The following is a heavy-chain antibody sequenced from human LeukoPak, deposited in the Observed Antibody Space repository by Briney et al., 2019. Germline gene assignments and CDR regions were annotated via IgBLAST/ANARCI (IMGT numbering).Heavy chain of an antibody. D-gene: IGHD3-22*01. Sequence: GGSLRLSCAASGFTFSSYEMNWVRQAPGKGLEWVSYISSSGSTIYYADSVKGRFTISRDNAKNSLYLQMNSLRAEDTAVYYCARALTYYYDSSGYYLFDYWGQGTLVTVPS. V-gene: IGHV3-48*03. J-gene: IGHJ4*02. CDR3: ARALTYYYDSSGYYLFDY. CDR1: GFTFSSYE. CDR2: ISSSGSTI.